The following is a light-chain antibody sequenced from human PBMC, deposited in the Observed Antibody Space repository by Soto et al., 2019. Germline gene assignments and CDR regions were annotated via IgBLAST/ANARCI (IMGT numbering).Light chain of an antibody. V-gene: IGKV1-39*01. CDR1: ESIARH. Sequence: DIQMTQSPSSLSASVGDRVTITCRASESIARHLNWYQQKPGKAPKLLIYAALSLQNGVPSRFRGGGSGTDFTLTISNLQPEDFATYYCQQSYSTFSSTFGQGTRLEIK. CDR2: AAL. J-gene: IGKJ5*01. CDR3: QQSYSTFSST.